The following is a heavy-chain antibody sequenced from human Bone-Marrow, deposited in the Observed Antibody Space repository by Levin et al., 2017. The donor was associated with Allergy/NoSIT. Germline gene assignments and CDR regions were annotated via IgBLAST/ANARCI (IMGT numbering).Heavy chain of an antibody. CDR2: ISHSGFT. CDR3: ARDRTYWHRWCIDV. V-gene: IGHV4-34*01. CDR1: GGSLSETY. Sequence: SETLSLTCTVSGGSLSETYWNWIRQSPGKGLEWIGEISHSGFTRYNPSLKSRVTISKDTSKNQFSLKMSSVTVADTAVYFCARDRTYWHRWCIDVWGRGTLVTVSS. D-gene: IGHD2-8*02. J-gene: IGHJ2*01.